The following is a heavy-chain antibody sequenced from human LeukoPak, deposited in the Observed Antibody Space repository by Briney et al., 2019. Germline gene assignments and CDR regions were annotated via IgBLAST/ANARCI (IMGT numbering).Heavy chain of an antibody. V-gene: IGHV4-59*08. J-gene: IGHJ3*02. CDR2: THNNGDS. Sequence: SETLSLTCTVSGASIDSYYWSWIRQPPGKGLEWIGYTHNNGDSNYNPSLKSRLTISVDTSKNEVSLVLTSVTAADTALYYCARQPGGTAAFDIWAQGTMSPSLQ. CDR3: ARQPGGTAAFDI. D-gene: IGHD6-13*01. CDR1: GASIDSYY.